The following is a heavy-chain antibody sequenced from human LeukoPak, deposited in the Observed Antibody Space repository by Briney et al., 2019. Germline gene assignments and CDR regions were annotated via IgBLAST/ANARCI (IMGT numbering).Heavy chain of an antibody. D-gene: IGHD3-10*01. J-gene: IGHJ5*02. V-gene: IGHV1-3*04. Sequence: ASVKVSCKTSGYTFTSYAMHWVRQAPGQRLEWMGWINTGNGNTKYSQKLQGRVTITRDTSASTAYMELSSLRSEDTAVYYCARLRAPNTNYYGSGSSGNWFDPWGQGTLVTVSS. CDR3: ARLRAPNTNYYGSGSSGNWFDP. CDR2: INTGNGNT. CDR1: GYTFTSYA.